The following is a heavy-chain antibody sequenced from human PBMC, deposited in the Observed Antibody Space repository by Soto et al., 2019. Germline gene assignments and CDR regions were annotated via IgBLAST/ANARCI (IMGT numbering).Heavy chain of an antibody. CDR1: GYTFTNYW. J-gene: IGHJ4*02. CDR3: ARIDWELIGAFDD. D-gene: IGHD1-26*01. Sequence: GESLKISCKGSGYTFTNYWIGWVRQMPGKGLEWMGRIDPSDSYTDYSPSFQGHVTISADKSISTAYLQWSSLKASDTAMYYWARIDWELIGAFDDWGKGTLVTVAS. V-gene: IGHV5-10-1*01. CDR2: IDPSDSYT.